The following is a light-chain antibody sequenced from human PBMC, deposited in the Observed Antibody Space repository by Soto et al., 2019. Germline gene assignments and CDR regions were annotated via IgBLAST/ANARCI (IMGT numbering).Light chain of an antibody. CDR1: QSISSY. J-gene: IGKJ2*01. CDR2: AAS. CDR3: QQSYSTPYT. Sequence: DIQMTQSPSSLSASVGDRVTITCRASQSISSYLNWYQQKPGKAPKLLIYAASSLQSGVPSRFSCSASGTDLTLNISSLQPEDFATYYCQQSYSTPYTFGQGTKLEIK. V-gene: IGKV1-39*01.